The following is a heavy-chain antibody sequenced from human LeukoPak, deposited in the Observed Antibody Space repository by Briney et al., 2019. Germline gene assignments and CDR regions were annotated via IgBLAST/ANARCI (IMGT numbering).Heavy chain of an antibody. CDR2: INPNSGGT. Sequence: ASVKVSCKASGYTFTGYYMHWVRQAPGQGRGWMGWINPNSGGTNYAQKFQGRVTMTRDTSISTAYMELSRLRSDDTAVYYGARGMAYSSPVGIVVWGQGTRLTLPS. J-gene: IGHJ6*02. CDR3: ARGMAYSSPVGIVV. V-gene: IGHV1-2*02. D-gene: IGHD6-13*01. CDR1: GYTFTGYY.